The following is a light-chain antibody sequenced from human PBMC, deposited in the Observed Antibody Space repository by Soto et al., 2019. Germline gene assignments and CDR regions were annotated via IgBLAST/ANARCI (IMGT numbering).Light chain of an antibody. Sequence: DIQMTPSPSTLSASVGASVTITCRARPSISSWLAWYQQKPGKAHKLLIYKASTLKSGVPSRFSGSGSGTEFTLTISSLQPDDFATYYCQHYNSYSEAFGQGTKVEI. J-gene: IGKJ1*01. CDR1: PSISSW. V-gene: IGKV1-5*03. CDR3: QHYNSYSEA. CDR2: KAS.